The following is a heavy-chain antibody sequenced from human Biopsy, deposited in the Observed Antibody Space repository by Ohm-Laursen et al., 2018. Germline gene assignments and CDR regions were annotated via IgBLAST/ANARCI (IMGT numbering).Heavy chain of an antibody. V-gene: IGHV1-18*01. J-gene: IGHJ4*02. D-gene: IGHD3-3*01. CDR1: GYTFTNYG. CDR3: ARDRWPHVTLLGLVVFDF. CDR2: ISPYNGDT. Sequence: SVKVSCKASGYTFTNYGISWVRQAPGQGLEWMGWISPYNGDTDYAQKLQGRVTMTTDTSTSTAYMGLRSLRSDDTAVYYCARDRWPHVTLLGLVVFDFWGQGTLVIVPS.